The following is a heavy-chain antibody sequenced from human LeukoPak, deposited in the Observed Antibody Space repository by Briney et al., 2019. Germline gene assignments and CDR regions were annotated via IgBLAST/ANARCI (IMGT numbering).Heavy chain of an antibody. CDR1: GFTFSTYA. V-gene: IGHV3-23*01. Sequence: GGSLRLSCASSGFTFSTYAMSWVRQAPGKGLEWVSLISGSTGSTYYADSVKGRFSISRDNSKQTIYLQMNSQRAQDCAVYCCAKGPECTKVGATTLDFWGQGTLVTVSS. CDR3: AKGPECTKVGATTLDF. CDR2: ISGSTGST. D-gene: IGHD1-26*01. J-gene: IGHJ4*02.